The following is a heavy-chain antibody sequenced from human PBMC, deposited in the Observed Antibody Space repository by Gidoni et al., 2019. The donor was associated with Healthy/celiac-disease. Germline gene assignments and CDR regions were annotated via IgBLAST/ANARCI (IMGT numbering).Heavy chain of an antibody. D-gene: IGHD3-22*01. CDR2: SIPIFGTA. Sequence: QVQLVQSGAEVKKPGSSVKVSCKASGGTFSSYAISWVRQAPGQGLEWMGGSIPIFGTANYAQKSQGRVTITADESTSTAYMELSSLRSEDTAVYYCARAVDYYDSSGETRRYYWYFDLWGRGTLVTVSS. V-gene: IGHV1-69*01. CDR3: ARAVDYYDSSGETRRYYWYFDL. J-gene: IGHJ2*01. CDR1: GGTFSSYA.